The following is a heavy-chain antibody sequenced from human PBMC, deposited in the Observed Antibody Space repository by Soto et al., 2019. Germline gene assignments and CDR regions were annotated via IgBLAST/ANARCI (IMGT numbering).Heavy chain of an antibody. CDR3: ARGGSSSNWFDP. V-gene: IGHV1-69*01. Sequence: QVQLVQSGAEVKKPGASVKVSCKASGGTFSSYAISWVRQAPGQGLEWRGGIIPIFGSANYAQKFQGRVLITADESTSTADMELSSLRSEDTAVYYCARGGSSSNWFDPWGQGTLVTVSS. CDR2: IIPIFGSA. J-gene: IGHJ5*02. CDR1: GGTFSSYA. D-gene: IGHD6-6*01.